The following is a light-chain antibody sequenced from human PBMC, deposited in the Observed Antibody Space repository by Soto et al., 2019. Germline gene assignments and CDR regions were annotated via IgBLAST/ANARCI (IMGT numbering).Light chain of an antibody. V-gene: IGKV1-5*03. CDR1: QGIRNY. J-gene: IGKJ1*01. Sequence: MTQSPATLSASVGDRVTITCRASQGIRNYLGWYQQKPGKAPKLLIYKASTLKSGVPSRFSGSGSGTEFTLTISSLQPDDFATYYCQHYNSYSEAFGQGTKVDIK. CDR2: KAS. CDR3: QHYNSYSEA.